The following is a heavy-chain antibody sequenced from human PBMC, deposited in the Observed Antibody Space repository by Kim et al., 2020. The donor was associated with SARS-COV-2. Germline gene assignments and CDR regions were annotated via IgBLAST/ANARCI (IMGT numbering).Heavy chain of an antibody. V-gene: IGHV1-8*01. D-gene: IGHD3-9*01. CDR3: ARGVRTISNYDY. J-gene: IGHJ4*02. CDR2: MNPNIGNA. Sequence: ASVKVSCKASGYTFTSYDLNWVRQATGQGLEWMGWMNPNIGNAGYAQKFQGRVTMTMDPSITTAYMELSSLRSEDTAVYYCARGVRTISNYDYCGQGTLV. CDR1: GYTFTSYD.